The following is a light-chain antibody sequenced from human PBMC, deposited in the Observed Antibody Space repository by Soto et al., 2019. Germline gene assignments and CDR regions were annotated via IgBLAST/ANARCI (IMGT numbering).Light chain of an antibody. J-gene: IGLJ2*01. Sequence: QSALTQPPSASGSPGQSVTISCTGTSSDVGNYNYVSWYQQYPGKAPKLMIYEVSKRPSGVPDRFSGSKSGNTASLTVSGLQAEDEADYYCSSYAGSNNLVFGGGTQLTVL. V-gene: IGLV2-8*01. CDR2: EVS. CDR3: SSYAGSNNLV. CDR1: SSDVGNYNY.